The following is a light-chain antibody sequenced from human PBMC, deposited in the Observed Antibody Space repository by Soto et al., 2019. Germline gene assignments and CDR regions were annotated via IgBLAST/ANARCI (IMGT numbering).Light chain of an antibody. CDR3: QQYGDSPT. V-gene: IGKV3-20*01. CDR2: GAS. Sequence: EIVLTQSPGTLSLSPGERATLSCRASQSISSSYLAWYQQKPGQAPRLLIYGASSRATGTPDRFSGSGSGTDFTLTISRLEPEDFAVYYCQQYGDSPTFGQGTKVDIK. J-gene: IGKJ1*01. CDR1: QSISSSY.